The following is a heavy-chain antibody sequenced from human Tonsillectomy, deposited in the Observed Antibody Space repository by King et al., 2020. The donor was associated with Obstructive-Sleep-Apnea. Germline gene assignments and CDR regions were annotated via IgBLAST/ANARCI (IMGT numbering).Heavy chain of an antibody. Sequence: VQLVESGGGVVQPGGSLRLSCAASGFTFSSYGMHWVRQAPGKGLEWVAFIQYDGSNKNYADSVKGRFTISGDNSKNTMYVQMNSLRAEDTAVYYCAKARTVGYRYGDPFDYWGQGTLVTVSS. J-gene: IGHJ4*02. D-gene: IGHD5-18*01. CDR1: GFTFSSYG. CDR3: AKARTVGYRYGDPFDY. CDR2: IQYDGSNK. V-gene: IGHV3-30*02.